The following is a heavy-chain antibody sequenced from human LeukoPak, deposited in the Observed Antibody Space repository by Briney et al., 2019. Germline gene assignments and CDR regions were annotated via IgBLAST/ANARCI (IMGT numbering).Heavy chain of an antibody. Sequence: SETLSLTCTVSGYSMGSGYYWGWIRQPPGKGLEWIGSTYHSGSTNYNPSLKSRVTISVDTSKNQFSLKLNSVTAADTAVYYCARVPHGETVFGVVLYWLDPWGQGTLVTVSS. CDR3: ARVPHGETVFGVVLYWLDP. V-gene: IGHV4-38-2*02. CDR2: TYHSGST. J-gene: IGHJ5*02. CDR1: GYSMGSGYY. D-gene: IGHD3-3*01.